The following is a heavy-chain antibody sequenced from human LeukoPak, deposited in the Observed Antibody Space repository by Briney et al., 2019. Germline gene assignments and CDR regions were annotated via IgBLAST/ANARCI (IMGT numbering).Heavy chain of an antibody. CDR1: GGSFSGYY. Sequence: KASETLSLTCAVYGGSFSGYYWSWIRQPPGKGLEWIGEINHSGSTNYNPSLKSRVTISVDTSKNQFSLKLSSVTAADTAVYYCARGRYCSSTSCYRGARGNWFDPWGQGTLVTVST. V-gene: IGHV4-34*01. D-gene: IGHD2-2*01. J-gene: IGHJ5*02. CDR2: INHSGST. CDR3: ARGRYCSSTSCYRGARGNWFDP.